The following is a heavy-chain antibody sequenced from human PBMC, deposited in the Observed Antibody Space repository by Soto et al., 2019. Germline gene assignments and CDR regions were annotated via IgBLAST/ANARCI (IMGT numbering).Heavy chain of an antibody. Sequence: EVQLVESGGGLVQPGGSLRLSCAASGFTFSDHYVDWVRQAPGKGLEWVGRTRNKANSYTTEYAASVKGRFTISRDDSKNSLYLQMNSLKTEDTAVYYCARLLSRNYYYGMDVWGQGTTVTVSS. J-gene: IGHJ6*02. D-gene: IGHD2-21*01. CDR1: GFTFSDHY. CDR2: TRNKANSYTT. V-gene: IGHV3-72*01. CDR3: ARLLSRNYYYGMDV.